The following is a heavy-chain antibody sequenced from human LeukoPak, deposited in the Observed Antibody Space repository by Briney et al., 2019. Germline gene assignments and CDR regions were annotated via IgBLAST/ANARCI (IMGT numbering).Heavy chain of an antibody. CDR1: GGSISSGGYY. V-gene: IGHV4-30-2*01. Sequence: SETLSLTCTVSGGSISSGGYYWSWIRQPPGKGLEWIGYIYHSGSTYYNPSLKSRVTISVDRSKNQFSLKLSSVTAADTAVYYCARGQGGRAWAFDIWGQGTMVTVSS. J-gene: IGHJ3*02. CDR2: IYHSGST. CDR3: ARGQGGRAWAFDI.